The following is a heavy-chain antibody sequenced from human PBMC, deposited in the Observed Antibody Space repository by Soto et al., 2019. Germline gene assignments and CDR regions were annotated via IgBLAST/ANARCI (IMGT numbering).Heavy chain of an antibody. D-gene: IGHD3-22*01. Sequence: QLQLQESGPGLVKPSETLSLTCTVSGGSISSSSYYWGWIRQPPGKGLEWIGSIYYSGSTYYNPSLKSRVTISVDTSKNRFSLKLSSVTAADTAVYYCARLGYYDSRGRWGFDPWGQGTLVTVSS. CDR2: IYYSGST. J-gene: IGHJ5*02. V-gene: IGHV4-39*01. CDR3: ARLGYYDSRGRWGFDP. CDR1: GGSISSSSYY.